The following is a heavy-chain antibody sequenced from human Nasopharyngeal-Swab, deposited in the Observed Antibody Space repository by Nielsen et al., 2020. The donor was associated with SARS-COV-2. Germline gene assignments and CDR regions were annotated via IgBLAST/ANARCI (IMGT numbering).Heavy chain of an antibody. CDR3: VRIWSTIFGYAFDI. CDR1: GFSLSTRAMC. Sequence: SGPTLVKPTQTLTLTCTFSGFSLSTRAMCVSWIRQPPGKALEWLARIDWDDDKYYSTSLKTRLTISKGTSKNQVVLTMTNMDPVDTATYYCVRIWSTIFGYAFDIWGQGTMVTVSS. D-gene: IGHD3-3*01. J-gene: IGHJ3*02. V-gene: IGHV2-70*11. CDR2: IDWDDDK.